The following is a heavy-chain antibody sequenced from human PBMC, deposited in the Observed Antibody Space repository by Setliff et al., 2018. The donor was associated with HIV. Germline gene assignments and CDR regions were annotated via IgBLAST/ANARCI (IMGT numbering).Heavy chain of an antibody. CDR1: GYSFTSYW. Sequence: PGESLKISCKGSGYSFTSYWIGWVRQMPGKGLEWLGIIYPGDSDTRYSPSFQGQVTLSADKSISTAYLQWNSLKASDTAMYYCARRYGWGIVGATDDSADYYFDYWGQGTLVTVSS. CDR3: ARRYGWGIVGATDDSADYYFDY. CDR2: IYPGDSDT. V-gene: IGHV5-51*01. D-gene: IGHD1-26*01. J-gene: IGHJ4*02.